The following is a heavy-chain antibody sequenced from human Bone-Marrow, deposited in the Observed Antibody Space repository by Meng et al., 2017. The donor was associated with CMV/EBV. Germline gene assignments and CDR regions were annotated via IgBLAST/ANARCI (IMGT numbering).Heavy chain of an antibody. CDR1: GGSISSYY. CDR2: IDYSGST. CDR3: ASTQVGATGGYYYYYGMDV. J-gene: IGHJ6*02. V-gene: IGHV4-59*12. D-gene: IGHD1-26*01. Sequence: SETLSLTCTVSGGSISSYYWSWIRQPPGKGLEWIGYIDYSGSTNYNPSLKSRVTISVDTSKNQFSLKLSSVTAADTAVYYCASTQVGATGGYYYYYGMDVWGQGTTVTVSS.